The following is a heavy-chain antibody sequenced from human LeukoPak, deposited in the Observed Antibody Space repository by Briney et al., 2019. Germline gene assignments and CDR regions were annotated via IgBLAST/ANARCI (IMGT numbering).Heavy chain of an antibody. V-gene: IGHV3-23*01. J-gene: IGHJ4*02. CDR2: ISGSGGST. CDR1: GFTFSSYA. Sequence: PGGSLRLSCAASGFTFSSYAMSWVRQAPGKGLEWVSAISGSGGSTYYADSVKGRFTISRDNSKNTLYLQMNSLRAEDTAVYYCASYGSGSYIIDYWGQGTLVTVSS. D-gene: IGHD3-10*01. CDR3: ASYGSGSYIIDY.